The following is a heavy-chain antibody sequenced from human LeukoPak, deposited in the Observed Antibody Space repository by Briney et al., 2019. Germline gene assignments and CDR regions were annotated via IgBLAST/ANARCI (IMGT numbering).Heavy chain of an antibody. J-gene: IGHJ4*02. V-gene: IGHV1-69*13. D-gene: IGHD2-2*01. Sequence: GASVKVSCKXSGGTFSSYAISWVRQAPGQGLEWVGGIIPIFGTANYAQKFQGRVTITADESTSTAYMELSSLRSEDTAVYYCARDEHCSSTSCGPANWGQGTLVTVSS. CDR2: IIPIFGTA. CDR3: ARDEHCSSTSCGPAN. CDR1: GGTFSSYA.